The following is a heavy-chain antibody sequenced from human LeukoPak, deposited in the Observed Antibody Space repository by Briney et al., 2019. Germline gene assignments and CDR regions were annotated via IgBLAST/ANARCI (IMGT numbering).Heavy chain of an antibody. V-gene: IGHV4-59*01. CDR3: ARVTGYMIEDYFDY. CDR2: IYYSGST. CDR1: GGSISSYY. Sequence: PSETLSLTCTVSGGSISSYYWSWIRQPPGKGLEWIGYIYYSGSTNYNPSLKSRVTMSVDTSKNQFSLRLRSVTAADTAVYYCARVTGYMIEDYFDYWGQGTLVTVSS. D-gene: IGHD3-22*01. J-gene: IGHJ4*02.